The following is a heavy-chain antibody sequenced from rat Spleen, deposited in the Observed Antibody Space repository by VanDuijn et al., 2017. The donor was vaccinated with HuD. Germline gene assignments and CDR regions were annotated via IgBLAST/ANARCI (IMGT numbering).Heavy chain of an antibody. Sequence: EVQLVESGGGLVQPGRSLKLSCAASGFTFNDYDMAWVRQAPKKGLEWVATISYDGSRTYYRDSVKGRFTISRYNAKSTLYLQMNSLRSEDTATYYCAKRDYDGYYPFAYWGQGTLVTVSS. CDR1: GFTFNDYD. D-gene: IGHD1-12*03. V-gene: IGHV5-7*01. CDR3: AKRDYDGYYPFAY. CDR2: ISYDGSRT. J-gene: IGHJ3*01.